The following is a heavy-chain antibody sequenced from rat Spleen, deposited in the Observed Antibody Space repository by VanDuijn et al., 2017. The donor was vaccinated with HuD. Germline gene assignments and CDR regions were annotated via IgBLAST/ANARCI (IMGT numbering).Heavy chain of an antibody. CDR1: GFTFSDYY. Sequence: EVQLVESDGGLVQPGRSLKLSCAASGFTFSDYYMAWVRRTPTKGLEWVATIGYAGSRTYYRGSVKGRFTISRDNAKNILYLQMVSLRSEDTATYYCARHSYYSGDYFDYWGQGVMVTVSS. CDR3: ARHSYYSGDYFDY. D-gene: IGHD1-1*01. CDR2: IGYAGSRT. J-gene: IGHJ2*01. V-gene: IGHV5-7*01.